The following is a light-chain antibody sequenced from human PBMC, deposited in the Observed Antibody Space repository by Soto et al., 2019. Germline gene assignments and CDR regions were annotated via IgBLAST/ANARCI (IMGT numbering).Light chain of an antibody. CDR3: QQYNTWRSIT. CDR2: GAS. V-gene: IGKV3-15*01. J-gene: IGKJ5*01. Sequence: SPATLSVSPGERATLSCRASQSISSNLGWYQQRPGQAPRLLIYGASTRATGIPARFSGSGSGTEFTLTISSLQSEDFAVYYCQQYNTWRSITFGQGTRLEIK. CDR1: QSISSN.